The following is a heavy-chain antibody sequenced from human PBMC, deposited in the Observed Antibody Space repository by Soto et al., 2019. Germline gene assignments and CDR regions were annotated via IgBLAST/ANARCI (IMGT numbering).Heavy chain of an antibody. D-gene: IGHD2-2*01. CDR1: GFTFSNYG. V-gene: IGHV3-30*18. Sequence: QVQLVESGGGVVQPGRSLRLSCAAAGFTFSNYGIHWVRQAPGKGLEWVAVISHDGRSKYYGDSVRGRFTISRDNSKNTLSMQTNSLRAEDTAVYYCAKDRGYCDSSSCYFGHSFDIWGQGTMVTVSS. CDR2: ISHDGRSK. J-gene: IGHJ3*02. CDR3: AKDRGYCDSSSCYFGHSFDI.